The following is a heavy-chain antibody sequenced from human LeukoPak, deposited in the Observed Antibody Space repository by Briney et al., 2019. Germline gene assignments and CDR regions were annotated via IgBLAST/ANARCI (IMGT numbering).Heavy chain of an antibody. V-gene: IGHV3-23*01. Sequence: PGGSLRLSCVVSGFTFSTHAMTWVRQAPGKGLERVSDISGPGGTTYYAASVKGRFTISRDNSKNTLFLQMNSLRAEDTAVYYCARDPWVIPVHYMDVWGKGTTVIVSS. D-gene: IGHD2/OR15-2a*01. CDR2: ISGPGGTT. CDR3: ARDPWVIPVHYMDV. J-gene: IGHJ6*03. CDR1: GFTFSTHA.